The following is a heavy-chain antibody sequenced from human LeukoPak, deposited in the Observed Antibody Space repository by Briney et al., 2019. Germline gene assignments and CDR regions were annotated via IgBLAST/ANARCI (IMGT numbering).Heavy chain of an antibody. Sequence: SETLSLTCTVSGGFISSYYWSWVRQPAGKGLEWIGRIYTSGSTNYNPSLKSRVTMSVDTSKTQFSLKLSSVTAADTAVYYCARGARLDDYSNYYFDYWGQGTLVTVSS. D-gene: IGHD4-11*01. CDR1: GGFISSYY. J-gene: IGHJ4*02. CDR3: ARGARLDDYSNYYFDY. CDR2: IYTSGST. V-gene: IGHV4-4*07.